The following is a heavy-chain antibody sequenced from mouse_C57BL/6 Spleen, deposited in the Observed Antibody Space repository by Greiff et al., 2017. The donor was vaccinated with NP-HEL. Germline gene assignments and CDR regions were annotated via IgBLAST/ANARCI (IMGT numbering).Heavy chain of an antibody. J-gene: IGHJ2*01. V-gene: IGHV1-80*01. CDR3: ARSYYYGSSWYYFDY. CDR1: GYAFSSYW. CDR2: IYPGDGDT. Sequence: QVQLQQSGAELVKPGASVKISCKASGYAFSSYWMNWVKQRPGKGLEWIGQIYPGDGDTNYNGKFKGKATLTADKSSSTAYMQLSSLTSEDSAVYVCARSYYYGSSWYYFDYWGQGTTLTVSS. D-gene: IGHD1-1*01.